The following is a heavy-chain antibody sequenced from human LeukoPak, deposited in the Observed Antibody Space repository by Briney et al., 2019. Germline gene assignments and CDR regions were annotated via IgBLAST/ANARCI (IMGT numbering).Heavy chain of an antibody. D-gene: IGHD3-22*01. CDR3: ASYDSSGYYYEGDAFDI. J-gene: IGHJ3*02. V-gene: IGHV1-8*01. Sequence: ASVKVSCKASGYTFTSYDINWVRQATGQGLEWMGWMNPNSGNTGYAQKFQGRVTMTRNTSISTAYMELSRLRSDDTAVYYCASYDSSGYYYEGDAFDIWGQGTMVTVSS. CDR2: MNPNSGNT. CDR1: GYTFTSYD.